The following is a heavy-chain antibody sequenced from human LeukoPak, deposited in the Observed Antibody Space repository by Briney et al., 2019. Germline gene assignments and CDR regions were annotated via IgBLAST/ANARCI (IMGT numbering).Heavy chain of an antibody. CDR1: GYTFTSYG. CDR3: ARGWSSDRAYYDY. V-gene: IGHV1-18*01. CDR2: ISAYNFKT. Sequence: ASVKVSCMASGYTFTSYGITWVRQAPGQGLEWMGWISAYNFKTGYAQKLQGRVTITTDTSTSTVYMELRSLTSDDTAVYYCARGWSSDRAYYDYWGQGTLVAVSS. J-gene: IGHJ4*02.